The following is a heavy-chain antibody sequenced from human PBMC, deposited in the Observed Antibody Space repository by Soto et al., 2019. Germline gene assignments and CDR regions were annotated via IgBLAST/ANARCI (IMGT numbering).Heavy chain of an antibody. CDR3: VRDSLLTTVTTLDY. J-gene: IGHJ4*02. CDR2: ISRTSTTI. Sequence: EVQLVESGGGLVQPGGSLRLSCAASGFTFSSYSMNWVRQAPGKGLEWVSYISRTSTTIYYADSVKGRFTISRDNAKNSLYLQMNSLRDEDTAVYYCVRDSLLTTVTTLDYWGQGTLVTVSS. D-gene: IGHD4-17*01. V-gene: IGHV3-48*02. CDR1: GFTFSSYS.